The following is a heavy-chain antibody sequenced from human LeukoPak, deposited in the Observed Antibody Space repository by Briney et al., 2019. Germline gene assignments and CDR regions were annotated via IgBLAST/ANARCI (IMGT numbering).Heavy chain of an antibody. D-gene: IGHD2-2*01. CDR3: ARAKDSGAVVSGAIPFFDY. CDR1: GGSISSYY. V-gene: IGHV4-4*07. Sequence: SETLSLTCTVSGGSISSYYWSWIRQPAGKGLEWIGRIYTSGSTNYNPSLKSRVTISVDTSKNQFSLKLSSVTAADTAVYYCARAKDSGAVVSGAIPFFDYWGQGTLVSVSS. CDR2: IYTSGST. J-gene: IGHJ4*02.